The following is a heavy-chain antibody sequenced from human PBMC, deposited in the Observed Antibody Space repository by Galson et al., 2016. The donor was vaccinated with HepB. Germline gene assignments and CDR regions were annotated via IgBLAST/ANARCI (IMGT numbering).Heavy chain of an antibody. Sequence: SLRLSCAASGFNFSSYGFHWVRQAPGKGLEWVTVTSYDGSNKYYADSVKGRFTISRDNSKNTLYLQMKSLRAGDTAVYYCAKDRINSYGDSIYGMDVWGQGTTVTVSS. CDR1: GFNFSSYG. CDR2: TSYDGSNK. CDR3: AKDRINSYGDSIYGMDV. V-gene: IGHV3-30*18. J-gene: IGHJ6*02. D-gene: IGHD4-17*01.